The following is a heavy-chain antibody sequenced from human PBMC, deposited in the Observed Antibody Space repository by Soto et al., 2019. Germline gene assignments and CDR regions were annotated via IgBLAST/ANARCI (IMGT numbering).Heavy chain of an antibody. V-gene: IGHV3-23*01. CDR1: GFAFSTYA. CDR3: AKVTKRAAAGRYEYYKYGMDV. J-gene: IGHJ6*02. Sequence: EVQLLESGGALEHPGGSLRLSCAASGFAFSTYARTWVRQAPGKGLEWVSVISGSGGSSYYAASVKGRFTISRDNSKNTLYLQMNGLRAEDTALYYCAKVTKRAAAGRYEYYKYGMDVWGQGTTVTVSS. CDR2: ISGSGGSS. D-gene: IGHD6-13*01.